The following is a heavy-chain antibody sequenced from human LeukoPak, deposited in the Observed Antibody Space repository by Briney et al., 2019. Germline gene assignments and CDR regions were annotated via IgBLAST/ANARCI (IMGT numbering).Heavy chain of an antibody. CDR3: ARASRDSSSSYYYYYYMDV. D-gene: IGHD6-6*01. J-gene: IGHJ6*03. CDR2: INHSGST. CDR1: GGSFSGYY. Sequence: SETLSHTCAVYGGSFSGYYWSWIRQPPGKGLEWIGEINHSGSTNYNPSLKSRVTISVDTSKNQFSLKLSSVTAADTAVYYCARASRDSSSSYYYYYYMDVWGKGTTVTVSS. V-gene: IGHV4-34*01.